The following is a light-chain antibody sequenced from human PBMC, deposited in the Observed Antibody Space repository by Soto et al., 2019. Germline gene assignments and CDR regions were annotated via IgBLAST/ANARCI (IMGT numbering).Light chain of an antibody. CDR2: WAS. J-gene: IGKJ1*01. V-gene: IGKV4-1*01. CDR3: QQYYTTPRT. CDR1: QSVLNRSNNKNC. Sequence: DIVMTQSPDSLAVSLGETATINCKSSQSVLNRSNNKNCLGWFQQKPGQPPKLLIYWASTRESGVPDRFSGSGSGTDFTLTISSLQAEDVAVYYCQQYYTTPRTFGQGTKVDIK.